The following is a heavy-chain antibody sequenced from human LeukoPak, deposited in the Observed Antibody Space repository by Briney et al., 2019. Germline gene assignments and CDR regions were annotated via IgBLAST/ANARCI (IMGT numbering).Heavy chain of an antibody. CDR3: AATTGTYYDFWSGRDYYGMDV. CDR2: IVVGSGNT. D-gene: IGHD3-3*01. J-gene: IGHJ6*02. CDR1: GFTFTSSA. Sequence: SVKVSCKASGFTFTSSAMQWVRQARGQRLEWIGWIVVGSGNTNYVQKFQERVTITRDMSTSTAYMELSSLRSEDTAVYYCAATTGTYYDFWSGRDYYGMDVWGQGTTVTVSS. V-gene: IGHV1-58*02.